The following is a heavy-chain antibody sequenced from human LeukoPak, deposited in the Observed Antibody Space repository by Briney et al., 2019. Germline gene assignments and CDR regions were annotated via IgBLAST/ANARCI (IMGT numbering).Heavy chain of an antibody. V-gene: IGHV1-18*01. J-gene: IGHJ5*02. CDR1: GYTFTSYG. CDR3: ARGAAPYGDYRNWFDP. CDR2: ISAYNGNT. Sequence: ASVKVSCKASGYTFTSYGISWVRQAPGQGLEWMGWISAYNGNTNYAQKLQGRVTMTTDTSTSTAYMELRSLRSAATAVYSCARGAAPYGDYRNWFDPWGQGTLVTVSS. D-gene: IGHD4-17*01.